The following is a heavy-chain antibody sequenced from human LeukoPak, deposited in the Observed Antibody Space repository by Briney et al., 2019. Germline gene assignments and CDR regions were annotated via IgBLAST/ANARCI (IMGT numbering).Heavy chain of an antibody. Sequence: ASVKVSCTVSGYTLTELSMHWVRQAPGKGLEWMGGFDPEDGETIYAQKFQGRVTMTEDTSTDTAYMELSSLRSEDTAVYYCATSSYGSGSYFEVWFDPWGQGTLVTVSS. CDR2: FDPEDGET. D-gene: IGHD3-10*01. J-gene: IGHJ5*02. V-gene: IGHV1-24*01. CDR1: GYTLTELS. CDR3: ATSSYGSGSYFEVWFDP.